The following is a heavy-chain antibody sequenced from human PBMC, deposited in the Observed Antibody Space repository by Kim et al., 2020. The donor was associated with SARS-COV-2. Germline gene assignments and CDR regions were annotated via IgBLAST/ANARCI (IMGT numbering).Heavy chain of an antibody. Sequence: GEALKISCQGFGYSFSSYWIAWVRQMPGKGMEWMGIIYPGDADTRYSPSFQGQVTISADKSIGIAYLQWRSLKASDTAIYYCGAQSNWDLQVRWAYFYNGMDVWGPGTTVTVSS. J-gene: IGHJ6*02. D-gene: IGHD1-26*01. CDR2: IYPGDADT. CDR3: GAQSNWDLQVRWAYFYNGMDV. V-gene: IGHV5-51*01. CDR1: GYSFSSYW.